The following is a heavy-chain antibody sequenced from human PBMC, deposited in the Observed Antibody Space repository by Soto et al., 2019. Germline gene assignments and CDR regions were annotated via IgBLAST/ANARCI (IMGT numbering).Heavy chain of an antibody. J-gene: IGHJ3*02. Sequence: GGSLRLSCAASGFTFSSYAMSWVRQAPGKGLEWVSAISGSGGSTYYADSVKGRFTISRDNSKNTLYLQMNSLRVEDTAVYYCAKDYDFWSGSSDAFDIWGQGTMVTVSS. CDR1: GFTFSSYA. V-gene: IGHV3-23*01. CDR3: AKDYDFWSGSSDAFDI. D-gene: IGHD3-3*01. CDR2: ISGSGGST.